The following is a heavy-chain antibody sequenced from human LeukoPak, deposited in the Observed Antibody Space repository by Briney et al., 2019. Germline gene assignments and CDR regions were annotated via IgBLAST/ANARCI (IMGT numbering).Heavy chain of an antibody. CDR3: ARGHGSSDAFDI. V-gene: IGHV3-21*01. D-gene: IGHD1-26*01. CDR1: GLTLSSYS. Sequence: GGSLRLSCAASGLTLSSYSMNWVRQAPGKGLEWVSSISSSSSYIYYADSVKGRFTISRDNAKNSLYLQMNSLRAEDTAVYYCARGHGSSDAFDIWGQGTMVTAS. J-gene: IGHJ3*02. CDR2: ISSSSSYI.